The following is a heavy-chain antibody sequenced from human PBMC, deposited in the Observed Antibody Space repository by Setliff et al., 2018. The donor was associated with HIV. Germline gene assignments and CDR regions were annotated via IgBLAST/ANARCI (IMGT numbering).Heavy chain of an antibody. V-gene: IGHV4-38-2*02. CDR1: GSSISDHYW. CDR3: LRETGVNVAADGRGYHTFDF. Sequence: SETLSLTCSVSGSSISDHYWWAWVRQAPGKGLEYIGTIFHRGGTFNNPSLKSRVTTSVDTSKNQFSLKLTSVTAADTAIYYCLRETGVNVAADGRGYHTFDFWGRGTMVTVSS. D-gene: IGHD2-8*02. CDR2: IFHRGGT. J-gene: IGHJ3*01.